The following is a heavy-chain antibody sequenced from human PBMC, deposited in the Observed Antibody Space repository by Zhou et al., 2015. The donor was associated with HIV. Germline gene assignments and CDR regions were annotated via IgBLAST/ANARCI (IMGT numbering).Heavy chain of an antibody. CDR2: IIPMFDIE. V-gene: IGHV1-69*17. D-gene: IGHD3-22*01. CDR3: ARSSGNYDFAFDI. Sequence: QVQLVQSGTEVKKPGSSVKVSCKASGGTFSGSDISWVRQAPGQGLEWMGGIIPMFDIEDHAQKFRGRLTITADKSTGAAYMELSSLRSEDAAVYYCARSSGNYDFAFDIWGQGTWVIVSA. CDR1: GGTFSGSD. J-gene: IGHJ3*02.